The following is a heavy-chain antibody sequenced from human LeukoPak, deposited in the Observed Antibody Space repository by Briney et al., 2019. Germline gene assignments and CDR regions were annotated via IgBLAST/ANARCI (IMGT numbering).Heavy chain of an antibody. CDR1: GFIFTSYS. CDR3: ARIAVAVTGYMDV. Sequence: GSLRLSCVVSGFIFTSYSMNWVRQPPGKGLEWIGYIYYSGSTNYNPSLKSRVTISVDTSKNQFSLKLSSVTAADTAVYYCARIAVAVTGYMDVWGKGTTVTISS. CDR2: IYYSGST. D-gene: IGHD6-19*01. V-gene: IGHV4-59*01. J-gene: IGHJ6*03.